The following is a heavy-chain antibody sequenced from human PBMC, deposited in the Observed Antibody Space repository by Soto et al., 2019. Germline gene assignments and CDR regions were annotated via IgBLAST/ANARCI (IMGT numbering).Heavy chain of an antibody. Sequence: GGSLRLSCAASGFTFSSYGMHWVRQAPGKGLEWVAVISYDGSNKYYADSVKGRFTISRDNSKNTLYLQMNSLRAEDTAVYYCAKDSVGGVTANYGMDDWGQRTTVTVSS. J-gene: IGHJ6*02. D-gene: IGHD3-16*01. V-gene: IGHV3-30*18. CDR2: ISYDGSNK. CDR3: AKDSVGGVTANYGMDD. CDR1: GFTFSSYG.